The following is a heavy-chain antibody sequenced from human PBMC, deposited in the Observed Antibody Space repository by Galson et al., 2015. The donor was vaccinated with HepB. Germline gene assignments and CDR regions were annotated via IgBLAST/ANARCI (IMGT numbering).Heavy chain of an antibody. CDR1: GFTFNDSD. V-gene: IGHV3-30*18. CDR2: ISYDGRNK. CDR3: VKGWQLSAY. J-gene: IGHJ4*02. Sequence: SLRLSCGASGFTFNDSDMHWVRQAPGTGLEWVALISYDGRNKYYADSVKGRFTISRDNSQNTLYLQMNSLSPEDTALYFCVKGWQLSAYWGQGSLLTVSS. D-gene: IGHD2-15*01.